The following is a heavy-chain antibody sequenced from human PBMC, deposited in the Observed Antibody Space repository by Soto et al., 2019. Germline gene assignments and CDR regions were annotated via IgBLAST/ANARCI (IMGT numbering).Heavy chain of an antibody. CDR2: IKSKTDGGTT. CDR1: GFTFSNAW. D-gene: IGHD4-17*01. V-gene: IGHV3-15*01. Sequence: EVQLVESGGGLVKPGGSLGLSCAASGFTFSNAWMSWVRQAPGKGLEWVGRIKSKTDGGTTDYAAPVKGRFTISRDDSKNTLYLKMNSLKTEDTAVYYCTTEPAMTTVTTSLWGQGTMVTVSS. J-gene: IGHJ3*01. CDR3: TTEPAMTTVTTSL.